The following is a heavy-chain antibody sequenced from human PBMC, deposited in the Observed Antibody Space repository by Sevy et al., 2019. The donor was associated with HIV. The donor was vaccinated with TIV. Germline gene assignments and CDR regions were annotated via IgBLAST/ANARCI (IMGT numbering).Heavy chain of an antibody. CDR1: GFSVRDNY. D-gene: IGHD5-12*01. CDR3: TRDGLDGYRFFDY. CDR2: IYSGGST. Sequence: GGSLRLSCAVSGFSVRDNYMNWVRQAPGKGLEWVSVIYSGGSTYYADSVKGRFTISKDNSKNSLFLQMNSLGAEDTAVYYCTRDGLDGYRFFDYWGQGTPVTVSS. J-gene: IGHJ4*02. V-gene: IGHV3-66*01.